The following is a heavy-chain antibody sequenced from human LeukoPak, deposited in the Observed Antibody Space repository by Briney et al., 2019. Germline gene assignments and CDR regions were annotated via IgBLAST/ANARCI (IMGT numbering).Heavy chain of an antibody. CDR1: GGSISTYY. Sequence: SETLSLTCVVSGGSISTYYWSWVRQPPGKGLEWIGEINHSGSTNYNPSLKSRVTISVDTSKNQFSLKLSSVTAADTAVYYCARGRIEAAAGTGWFDPWGQGTLVTVSS. D-gene: IGHD6-13*01. CDR2: INHSGST. J-gene: IGHJ5*02. CDR3: ARGRIEAAAGTGWFDP. V-gene: IGHV4-34*01.